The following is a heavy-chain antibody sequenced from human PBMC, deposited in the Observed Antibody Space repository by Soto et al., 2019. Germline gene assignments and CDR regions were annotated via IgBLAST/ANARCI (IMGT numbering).Heavy chain of an antibody. J-gene: IGHJ6*02. CDR1: GFTFSSYS. V-gene: IGHV3-48*02. CDR2: ISSSSSTI. Sequence: EVQLVESGGGLVQPGGSLRLSCAASGFTFSSYSMNWVRQAPGKGLEWVSYISSSSSTIYYADSVKGRFTISRDNAKNSLYLQMNSLRDEDTAVYYCARERLSLSDYYYYGMDVWGRGTTVTVSS. CDR3: ARERLSLSDYYYYGMDV.